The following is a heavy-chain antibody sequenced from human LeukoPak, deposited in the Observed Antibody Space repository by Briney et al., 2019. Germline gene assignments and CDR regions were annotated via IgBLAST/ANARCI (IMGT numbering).Heavy chain of an antibody. CDR3: ARGVRIAVAGYIDY. D-gene: IGHD6-19*01. CDR1: GFTFSSYA. V-gene: IGHV3-23*01. CDR2: ISGSGAST. J-gene: IGHJ4*02. Sequence: GGSLRLSCAASGFTFSSYAMKWVRQAPGKGLEWVSTISGSGASTYYADSVKGRFTISRDNSQNTVYLQMNSLRAEGTTVYYCARGVRIAVAGYIDYWGQGSLVTVSS.